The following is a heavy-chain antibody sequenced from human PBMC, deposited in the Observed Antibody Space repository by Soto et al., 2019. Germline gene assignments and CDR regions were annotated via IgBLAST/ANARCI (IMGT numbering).Heavy chain of an antibody. V-gene: IGHV6-1*01. CDR2: TYYKSKWYN. Sequence: SQTLSLTCAISWDSVSSNSAAWNWIRQSPSRGLEWLGRTYYKSKWYNNYAVSVKSRITINPDTSKNQLPLQLNSVTPEDTAMYRCARGDQGFDPWGQGTLVTVSS. CDR3: ARGDQGFDP. J-gene: IGHJ5*02. CDR1: WDSVSSNSAA. D-gene: IGHD2-2*01.